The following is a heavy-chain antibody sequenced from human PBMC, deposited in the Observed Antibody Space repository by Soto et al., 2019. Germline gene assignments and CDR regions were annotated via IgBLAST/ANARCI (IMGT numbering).Heavy chain of an antibody. D-gene: IGHD5-18*01. CDR1: GFSFNTYG. CDR3: ARTRRGETAIITDGLDL. V-gene: IGHV3-33*01. CDR2: IWYHGAYE. Sequence: QEQLVESGGGVVHPGRSLRLSCAASGFSFNTYGMNWVRQAPGRGLEWVALIWYHGAYEYYADSVKGRFTISRDNSRNTLYLQMNSLKAEDTAVYYCARTRRGETAIITDGLDLWGQGTQVTVSS. J-gene: IGHJ5*02.